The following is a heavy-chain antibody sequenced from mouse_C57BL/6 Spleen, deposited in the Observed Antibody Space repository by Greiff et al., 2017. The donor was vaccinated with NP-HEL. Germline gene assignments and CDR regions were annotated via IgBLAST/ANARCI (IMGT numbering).Heavy chain of an antibody. J-gene: IGHJ4*01. CDR1: GYTFTNYW. CDR3: ARGDYDTYYAMDD. CDR2: IYPGGGYT. D-gene: IGHD2-4*01. Sequence: VQLQQSGAELVRPGTSVKMSCKASGYTFTNYWIGWAKQRPGHGLEWIGDIYPGGGYTNYNEKFKGKATLTADKSSSTAYMQVSSLTSEDSAIYYCARGDYDTYYAMDDWGQGTSVTVSS. V-gene: IGHV1-63*01.